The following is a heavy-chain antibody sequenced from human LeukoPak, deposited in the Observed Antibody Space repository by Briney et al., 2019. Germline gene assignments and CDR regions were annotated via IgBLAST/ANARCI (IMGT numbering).Heavy chain of an antibody. CDR2: ISGDYGYT. D-gene: IGHD3-16*01. Sequence: ASVKVSCKASGYTFNYHGISWIRQAPGQGPEWMGWISGDYGYTKYAQKFQGRVTMTTDTSTDTSYMELRSLRSDDTAVYYCARNKTTGGGGFDYWGQGTLITVSS. CDR3: ARNKTTGGGGFDY. CDR1: GYTFNYHG. V-gene: IGHV1-18*04. J-gene: IGHJ4*02.